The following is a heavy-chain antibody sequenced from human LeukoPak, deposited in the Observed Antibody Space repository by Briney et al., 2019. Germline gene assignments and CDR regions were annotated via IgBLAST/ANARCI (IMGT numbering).Heavy chain of an antibody. CDR3: ARDRLAVAGT. Sequence: GGSLRLSCAASGFTFNSYWFHWVRQAPGKGLEWVSYISSSSSTIYYADSVKGRFTISRDNAKNSLYLQMNSLRAEDTAVYYCARDRLAVAGTGGQGTLVTVSS. V-gene: IGHV3-48*01. CDR2: ISSSSSTI. CDR1: GFTFNSYW. D-gene: IGHD6-19*01. J-gene: IGHJ4*02.